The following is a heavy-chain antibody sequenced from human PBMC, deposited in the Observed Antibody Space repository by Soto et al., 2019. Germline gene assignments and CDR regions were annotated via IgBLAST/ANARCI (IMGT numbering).Heavy chain of an antibody. CDR2: INHSGST. CDR3: ARVNSGWYGFVDY. J-gene: IGHJ4*02. D-gene: IGHD6-19*01. CDR1: GGSFSGYY. V-gene: IGHV4-34*01. Sequence: QVQLQQWGAGLLKPSETLSLTCAVYGGSFSGYYWSWIRQPPGKGLEWIGEINHSGSTNNIPASKSRVTISLDTSKNQVSLKLSTVTAADTAVYYCARVNSGWYGFVDYWGQRTLVTVAS.